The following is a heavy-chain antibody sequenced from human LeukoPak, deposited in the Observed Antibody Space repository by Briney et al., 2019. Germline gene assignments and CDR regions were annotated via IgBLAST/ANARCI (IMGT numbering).Heavy chain of an antibody. CDR1: GFTFSSYS. D-gene: IGHD3-16*02. V-gene: IGHV3-21*01. Sequence: GGSLRLSCAASGFTFSSYSMNWVRQAPGKGLEWVSSISSSSSHIYYADSVKGRFTISRDNAKNSLYLQMNSLRAEDTAVYYCARVSIVGMDVWGQGTTVTVSS. CDR2: ISSSSSHI. CDR3: ARVSIVGMDV. J-gene: IGHJ6*02.